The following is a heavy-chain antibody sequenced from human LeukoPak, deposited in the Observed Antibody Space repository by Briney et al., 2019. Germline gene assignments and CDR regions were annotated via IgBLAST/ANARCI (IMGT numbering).Heavy chain of an antibody. J-gene: IGHJ4*02. D-gene: IGHD3-3*01. Sequence: SETLSLTCTVSGDSVSSHYWSWLRQPPGKGLEWIGYVSYSGGANYNPSLKSRVTISLDTSKDQFSLRLNSVTAADTAVYYCARLSTYYDFWSPLDYWGQGTLVTVSS. CDR2: VSYSGGA. CDR3: ARLSTYYDFWSPLDY. V-gene: IGHV4-59*02. CDR1: GDSVSSHY.